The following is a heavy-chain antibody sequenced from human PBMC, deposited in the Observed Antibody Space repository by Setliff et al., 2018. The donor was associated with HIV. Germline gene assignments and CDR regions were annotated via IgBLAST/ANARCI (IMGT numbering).Heavy chain of an antibody. CDR2: ISGSGGTT. CDR1: GFTYSSYA. CDR3: TIGHYKSASG. D-gene: IGHD1-20*01. V-gene: IGHV3-23*01. Sequence: GSLRLSCTASGFTYSSYAMNWVRQAPGKGLEWVSTISGSGGTTDYADSVKGRFTISRDNAKSSLFLQMNNLRGEDTAVYHCTIGHYKSASGWGKGTLVTVSS. J-gene: IGHJ4*02.